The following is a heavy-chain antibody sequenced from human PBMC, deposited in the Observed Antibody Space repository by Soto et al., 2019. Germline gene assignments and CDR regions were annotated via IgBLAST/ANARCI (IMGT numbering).Heavy chain of an antibody. V-gene: IGHV4-61*08. CDR2: FYYSGIT. CDR1: GGSITTGGYY. CDR3: AADSSTYHGNPCDY. Sequence: PSETLSLTCTVSGGSITTGGYYWSWIRQPPGKGLEWIGYFYYSGITNYNPSLKSRVTISVDTSKTQFSLKLSSVTAADTAVYYCAADSSTYHGNPCDYWGQGTLVTVSS. D-gene: IGHD2-2*01. J-gene: IGHJ4*02.